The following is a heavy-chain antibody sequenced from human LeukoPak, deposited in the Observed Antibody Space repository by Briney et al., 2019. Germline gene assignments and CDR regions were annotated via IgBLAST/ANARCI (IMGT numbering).Heavy chain of an antibody. V-gene: IGHV3-21*01. Sequence: GGSLRLSCEASGFTFSSYSMNWVRQAPGKGLEWVSSISSSSSYIYYADSVKGRFTISRDNAKNSLYLQMNSLRAEDTAVYYCASSVVPAAVLDYWGQGTLVTVSS. D-gene: IGHD2-2*01. J-gene: IGHJ4*02. CDR2: ISSSSSYI. CDR3: ASSVVPAAVLDY. CDR1: GFTFSSYS.